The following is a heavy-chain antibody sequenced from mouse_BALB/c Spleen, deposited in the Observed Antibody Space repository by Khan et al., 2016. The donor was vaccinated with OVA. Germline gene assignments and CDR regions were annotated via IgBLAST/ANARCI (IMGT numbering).Heavy chain of an antibody. J-gene: IGHJ3*01. CDR3: TGGRAY. D-gene: IGHD3-3*01. CDR1: GYSITSDYA. V-gene: IGHV3-2*02. CDR2: ISYSGTT. Sequence: EVQLQESGPGLVKPSQSLSLTCTVTGYSITSDYAWNWIRQFPGNKLEWMGYISYSGTTSYTPSLKSRISFTRDTSNNQCFLQLNSLTTEDTATYYCTGGRAYWGQGTLVTVSA.